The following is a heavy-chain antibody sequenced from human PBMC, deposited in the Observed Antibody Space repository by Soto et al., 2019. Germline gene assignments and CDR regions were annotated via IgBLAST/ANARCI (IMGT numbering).Heavy chain of an antibody. CDR2: ISGSGDST. CDR3: AKRGSGSQFDY. CDR1: GFTFSSYA. J-gene: IGHJ4*02. Sequence: EVQLLESGGGLVQPGGSLRLSCAASGFTFSSYAMSWVRQAPGKGLEWVSVISGSGDSTYYADSVNGRFTISRDNSKNTLYLQMSSLRADDTAVYYCAKRGSGSQFDYWGQGTLVTVSS. D-gene: IGHD1-26*01. V-gene: IGHV3-23*01.